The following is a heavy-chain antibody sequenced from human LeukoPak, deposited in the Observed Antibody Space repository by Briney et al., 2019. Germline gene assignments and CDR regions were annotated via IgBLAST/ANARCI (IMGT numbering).Heavy chain of an antibody. CDR1: GFIFSRYT. Sequence: PGRSLRLSCAASGFIFSRYTINWVRQAPGKGLEWVSRINSDGSSTDYADSVKGRFTISRDNTKNTLYLQMNSLRAEDTAVYYCASSLGPLTEYWGQGTLVTVSS. J-gene: IGHJ4*02. CDR3: ASSLGPLTEY. V-gene: IGHV3-74*01. D-gene: IGHD3-16*01. CDR2: INSDGSST.